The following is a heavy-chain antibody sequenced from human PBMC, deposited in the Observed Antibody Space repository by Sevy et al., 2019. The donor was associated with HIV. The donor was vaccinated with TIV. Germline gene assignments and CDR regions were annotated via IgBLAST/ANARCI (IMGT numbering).Heavy chain of an antibody. CDR1: GGTFSSYA. CDR2: IVPIFGTA. D-gene: IGHD3-22*01. J-gene: IGHJ6*03. Sequence: ASVKVSCKASGGTFSSYAISWVRQAPGQGLEWMGGIVPIFGTANYAQKFQGRVTITEDKSTSTAYMELSSLRSEDTAVYYCAAGLLPPRTYYYYYMDVWGKGTTVTVSS. CDR3: AAGLLPPRTYYYYYMDV. V-gene: IGHV1-69*06.